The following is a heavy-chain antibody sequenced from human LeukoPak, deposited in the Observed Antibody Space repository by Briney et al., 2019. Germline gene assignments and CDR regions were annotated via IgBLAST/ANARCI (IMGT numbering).Heavy chain of an antibody. V-gene: IGHV4-31*03. CDR3: ARRDYDSGGHYGPDNWFDP. CDR1: GGAISYSSYY. Sequence: SQTLSLTCSVSGGAISYSSYYWSWIRQHPGKGLEWIGYIYYSGNTYYNPSLKSRVTISVDTSKNQFSLKMSSVTAADTAVYYCARRDYDSGGHYGPDNWFDPWGQGIQVTVSP. D-gene: IGHD3-22*01. J-gene: IGHJ5*02. CDR2: IYYSGNT.